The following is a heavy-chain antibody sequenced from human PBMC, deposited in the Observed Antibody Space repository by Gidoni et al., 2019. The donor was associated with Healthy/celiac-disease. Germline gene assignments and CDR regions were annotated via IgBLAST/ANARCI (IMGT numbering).Heavy chain of an antibody. V-gene: IGHV4-34*01. CDR2: INHSGST. D-gene: IGHD6-19*01. J-gene: IGHJ4*02. Sequence: QVQLQQWGAGLLKPSETLSLTCAVYGASFSGYYWSWIRQPPGTGLEWIGEINHSGSTNYNPSLKSRVTISVDTSKNQFSLKLSSVTAADTAVYYCARGSGIAVAGSRGNARRYFDYWGQGTLVTVSS. CDR1: GASFSGYY. CDR3: ARGSGIAVAGSRGNARRYFDY.